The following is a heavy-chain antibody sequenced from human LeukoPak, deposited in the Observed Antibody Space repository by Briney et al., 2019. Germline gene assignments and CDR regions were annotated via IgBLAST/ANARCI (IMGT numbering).Heavy chain of an antibody. J-gene: IGHJ4*02. D-gene: IGHD6-13*01. CDR2: IKQDGSEK. V-gene: IGHV3-7*01. Sequence: GGSLRLSCAASGFAFSSYWMSWVRQAPGKGLEWVANIKQDGSEKYYVDSVKGRFTISRDNPKNSLYLQMNSLRAEDTAVYYCARTDRGWQQGGQLAFDYWGQGTLVTVSS. CDR3: ARTDRGWQQGGQLAFDY. CDR1: GFAFSSYW.